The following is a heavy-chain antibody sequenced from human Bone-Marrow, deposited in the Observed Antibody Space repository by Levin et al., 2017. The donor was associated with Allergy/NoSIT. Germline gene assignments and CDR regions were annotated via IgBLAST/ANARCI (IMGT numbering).Heavy chain of an antibody. CDR3: VPRRGQYASVSDFDY. D-gene: IGHD3-10*01. J-gene: IGHJ4*02. CDR1: GFTFSSYA. V-gene: IGHV3-23*01. Sequence: GESLKISCAASGFTFSSYAMSWVRQAPGKGLEWVSAISGSGGSTYYADSVKGRFTISRDNSKNTLYLQMNSLRAEDTAVYYCVPRRGQYASVSDFDYWGQGTLVTVSS. CDR2: ISGSGGST.